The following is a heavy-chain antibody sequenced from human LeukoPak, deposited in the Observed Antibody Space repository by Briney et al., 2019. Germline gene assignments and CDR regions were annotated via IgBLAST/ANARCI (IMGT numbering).Heavy chain of an antibody. CDR1: GGSISSYY. V-gene: IGHV4-59*01. J-gene: IGHJ3*02. D-gene: IGHD3-10*01. CDR2: IYYSGST. CDR3: ARDGYYGSGSYIRWDAFDI. Sequence: SETLSLTCTVSGGSISSYYWSWIRQPPGEGLEWIGYIYYSGSTNYNPSLKSRVTISVDTSKNQFSLKLSSVTAADTAVYYCARDGYYGSGSYIRWDAFDIWGQGTMVTVSS.